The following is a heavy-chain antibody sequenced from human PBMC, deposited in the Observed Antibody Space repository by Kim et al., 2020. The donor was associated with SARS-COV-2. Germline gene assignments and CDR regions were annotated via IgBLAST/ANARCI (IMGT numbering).Heavy chain of an antibody. J-gene: IGHJ4*02. Sequence: SETLSLTCTVSGGSISSYYWSWIRQPAGKGLEWIGRIYTSGSTNYNPSLKSRVTMSVDTSKNQFSLKLSSVTAADTAVYYCARSQASFGETDFDYWGQGTLVTVSS. CDR1: GGSISSYY. D-gene: IGHD3-10*01. V-gene: IGHV4-4*07. CDR3: ARSQASFGETDFDY. CDR2: IYTSGST.